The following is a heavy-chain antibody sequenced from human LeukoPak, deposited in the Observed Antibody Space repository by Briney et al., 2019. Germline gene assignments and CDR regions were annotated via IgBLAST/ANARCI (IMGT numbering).Heavy chain of an antibody. CDR2: ISNNGGTT. Sequence: GGTLRLSCAASGFTFSSYDMHWVRQAPGKGLEYVSAISNNGGTTYYANSVKGRFTISRDNSKNTLYLQMGSLRAEDMAVYYCARGQGTSGYSSGWHPGYGGQGTLVTVSS. V-gene: IGHV3-64*01. CDR3: ARGQGTSGYSSGWHPGY. D-gene: IGHD6-19*01. CDR1: GFTFSSYD. J-gene: IGHJ4*02.